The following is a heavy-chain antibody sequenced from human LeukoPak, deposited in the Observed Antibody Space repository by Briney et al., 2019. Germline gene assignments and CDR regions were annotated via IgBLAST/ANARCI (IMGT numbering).Heavy chain of an antibody. Sequence: ASETLSLTCAVSGGSISSGGYSWSWIRQPPGKGLEWIGYIYHSGSTYYNPSLKSRVTISVDRSKNQFSLKLSSVTAADTAVYYCARGRAHFDYWGQGTLVTVSS. V-gene: IGHV4-30-2*01. J-gene: IGHJ4*02. CDR2: IYHSGST. CDR1: GGSISSGGYS. CDR3: ARGRAHFDY.